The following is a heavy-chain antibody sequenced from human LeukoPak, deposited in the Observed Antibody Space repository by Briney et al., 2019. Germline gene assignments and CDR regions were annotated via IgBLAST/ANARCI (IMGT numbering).Heavy chain of an antibody. Sequence: GGSLRLSCAASGFTFSSYEMNWVRQAPGKGLEWVPYTSSSGSSIYYADSVKGRFTISRDNAKNSLYLQMNSLRAEDTAVYYCAGGGPEEDYFDYWGQGTLVTVSS. V-gene: IGHV3-48*03. CDR1: GFTFSSYE. J-gene: IGHJ4*02. D-gene: IGHD1-14*01. CDR3: AGGGPEEDYFDY. CDR2: TSSSGSSI.